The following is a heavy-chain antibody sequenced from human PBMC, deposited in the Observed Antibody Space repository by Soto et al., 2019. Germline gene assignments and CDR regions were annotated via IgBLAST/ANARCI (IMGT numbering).Heavy chain of an antibody. CDR2: INHSGST. CDR1: GGCFSGYY. J-gene: IGHJ5*02. CDR3: ARGAQNWFDP. Sequence: QVQLQQWGAGLLKPSETLSLTCAVYGGCFSGYYWSWIRQPPGKGLEWIGEINHSGSTNYNPSLKSRGAISVDTAKNQFSLKLSSVTAADTAVYYCARGAQNWFDPWGQGILVTVSS. V-gene: IGHV4-34*01.